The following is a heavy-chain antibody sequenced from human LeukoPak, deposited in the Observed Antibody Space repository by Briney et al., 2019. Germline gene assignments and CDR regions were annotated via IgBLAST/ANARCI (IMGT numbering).Heavy chain of an antibody. CDR3: ARGHYGLDV. CDR2: ISWNSGSI. V-gene: IGHV3-9*01. CDR1: GFTFDDYA. Sequence: GGSLRLSCAASGFTFDDYAMHWVRQAPGKGLEWVSGISWNSGSIGYADSVKGRFTISRDNAKNSLYLQMNSLRAEDTAIFYCARGHYGLDVWGQGTTVTVSS. J-gene: IGHJ6*02.